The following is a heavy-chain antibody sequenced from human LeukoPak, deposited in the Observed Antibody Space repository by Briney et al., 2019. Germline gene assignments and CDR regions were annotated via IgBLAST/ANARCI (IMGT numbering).Heavy chain of an antibody. CDR1: GFTFSSYA. CDR2: ISGSGGST. Sequence: SGGSLRLSCAASGFTFSSYAMSWVRQAPGRGLEWVSAISGSGGSTYYADSVKGRFTISRDNPKNTLYLQMNSLRAEDTAVYYCARGGCSSTSCHIDHWGQGTLVTVSS. CDR3: ARGGCSSTSCHIDH. D-gene: IGHD2-2*02. J-gene: IGHJ4*02. V-gene: IGHV3-23*01.